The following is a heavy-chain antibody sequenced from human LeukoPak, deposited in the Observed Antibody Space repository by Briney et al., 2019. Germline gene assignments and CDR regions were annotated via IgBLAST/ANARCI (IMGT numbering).Heavy chain of an antibody. V-gene: IGHV4-61*08. CDR3: ARGVPAAEGFDY. CDR2: IYYSGST. Sequence: SETLSLTCTVSGGSISSGGYYWSWIRQPPGKGLEWIGYIYYSGSTNYNPSLKSRVTISGDTSKNQFSLRLSSVTAADTAVYYCARGVPAAEGFDYWGQGTLVTVSS. CDR1: GGSISSGGYY. D-gene: IGHD2-2*01. J-gene: IGHJ4*02.